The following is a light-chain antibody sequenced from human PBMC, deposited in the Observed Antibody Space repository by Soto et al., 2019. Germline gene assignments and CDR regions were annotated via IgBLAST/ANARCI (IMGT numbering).Light chain of an antibody. CDR1: SSDVGGYNY. V-gene: IGLV2-11*01. CDR2: DVS. Sequence: QSVLTQPRSVSGSPGQSVTISCTGTSSDVGGYNYVSWYQQHPGKAPKFMIYDVSERPSGVPDRFSGSKSGDTASLTISGLQVEDEADYYCCSYAGSYSWLFGGGTKVTVL. J-gene: IGLJ3*02. CDR3: CSYAGSYSWL.